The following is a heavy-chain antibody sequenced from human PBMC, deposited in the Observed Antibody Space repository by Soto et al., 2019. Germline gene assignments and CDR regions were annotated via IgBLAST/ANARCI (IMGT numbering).Heavy chain of an antibody. CDR3: ARVVYYDNSGYYY. CDR1: GFTFSSYS. CDR2: ISGSSSYI. Sequence: GGSLRLSCAASGFTFSSYSMNWVRQAPGKGLEWVSSISGSSSYIYYADSVKGRFTISRDNAKNSVYLQMNSLRAEDTAVYYCARVVYYDNSGYYYWGQGTLVTVSS. D-gene: IGHD3-22*01. V-gene: IGHV3-21*01. J-gene: IGHJ4*02.